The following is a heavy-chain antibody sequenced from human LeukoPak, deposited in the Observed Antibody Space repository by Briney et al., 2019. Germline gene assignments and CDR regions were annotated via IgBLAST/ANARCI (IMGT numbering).Heavy chain of an antibody. CDR1: GFTFSSYS. Sequence: GGSLRLSCAASGFTFSSYSMNWVRQAPGKGLEWVSSISSSSSYIYYADSVKGRFTISRDNAKNSLYLQMSSLRAEDTAVYYCARDRALDDYGEIDYWGQGTLVTVSS. CDR3: ARDRALDDYGEIDY. J-gene: IGHJ4*02. CDR2: ISSSSSYI. V-gene: IGHV3-21*01. D-gene: IGHD4-17*01.